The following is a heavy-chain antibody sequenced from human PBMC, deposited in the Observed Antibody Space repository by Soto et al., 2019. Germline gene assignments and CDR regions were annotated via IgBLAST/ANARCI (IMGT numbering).Heavy chain of an antibody. D-gene: IGHD5-12*01. V-gene: IGHV3-30*18. CDR1: GFTFSSYG. CDR3: AKAASGYDSPYYYYYGMDV. J-gene: IGHJ6*02. CDR2: ISYDGSNK. Sequence: GGSLRLSCAASGFTFSSYGMHWVRQAPGKGLEWVAVISYDGSNKYYADSVKGRFTISRDNSKNTLYLQMNSLRAEDTAVYYCAKAASGYDSPYYYYYGMDVWGQGTTVTVSS.